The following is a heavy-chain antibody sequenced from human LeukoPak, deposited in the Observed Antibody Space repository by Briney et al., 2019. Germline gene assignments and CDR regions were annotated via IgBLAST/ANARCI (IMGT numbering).Heavy chain of an antibody. CDR3: ARGLGAAAGTGGNWFDP. J-gene: IGHJ5*02. Sequence: ASVKVSCKASGYTFTSYDINWVRQATGQGLEWMGWMNPNSGSTGYAQKFQGRVTMTRNTSISTAYMELSSLRSEDTAVYYCARGLGAAAGTGGNWFDPWGQGTLVTVSS. D-gene: IGHD6-13*01. V-gene: IGHV1-8*01. CDR2: MNPNSGST. CDR1: GYTFTSYD.